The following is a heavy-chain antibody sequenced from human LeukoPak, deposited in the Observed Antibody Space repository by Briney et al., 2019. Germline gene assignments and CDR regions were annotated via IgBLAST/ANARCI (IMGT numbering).Heavy chain of an antibody. CDR2: ITSGGDT. CDR1: GFTVSGTW. J-gene: IGHJ1*01. CDR3: AKGASTYRAEYFHH. V-gene: IGHV3-53*01. D-gene: IGHD1-1*01. Sequence: GGSLRLSCAASGFTVSGTWMHWVRHAPGKGLEWVSAITSGGDTYYADSVKGRFTISRDNSKNTLYLQMNSLRAEDTAVYYCAKGASTYRAEYFHHWGQGTLVTVSS.